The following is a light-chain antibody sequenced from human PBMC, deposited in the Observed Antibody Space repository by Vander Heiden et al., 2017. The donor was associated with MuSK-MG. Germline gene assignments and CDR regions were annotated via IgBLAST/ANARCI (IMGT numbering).Light chain of an antibody. CDR3: SSYAGTKIVV. Sequence: QSALTQPPSASGSPGQSVTISCTGTSSDVGGYNYVSWYQQHPGKAPKLMIFEVSKRPSGVPDRFSGSKSGNTASLTVSGLQAEDEADYYCSSYAGTKIVVFGGGTKLPVL. J-gene: IGLJ2*01. CDR1: SSDVGGYNY. CDR2: EVS. V-gene: IGLV2-8*01.